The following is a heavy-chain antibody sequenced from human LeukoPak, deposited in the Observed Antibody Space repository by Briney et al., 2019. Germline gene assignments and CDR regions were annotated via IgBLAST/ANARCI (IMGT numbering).Heavy chain of an antibody. D-gene: IGHD3-10*01. Sequence: GRSLRLSCAASGFTFNDYAMHWVRQAPGKGLEGVSYITWNSGGIGYADSVKGRFSISRDNAKNSLYLQMNSLRVEDTALYYCAKTAPYGYAFDAWGQGTMVNVSS. J-gene: IGHJ3*01. V-gene: IGHV3-9*01. CDR3: AKTAPYGYAFDA. CDR2: ITWNSGGI. CDR1: GFTFNDYA.